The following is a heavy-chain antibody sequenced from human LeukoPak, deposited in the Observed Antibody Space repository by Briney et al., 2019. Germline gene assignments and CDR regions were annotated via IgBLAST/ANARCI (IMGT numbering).Heavy chain of an antibody. CDR2: IYYSGST. CDR3: AREGRTAAAVDY. D-gene: IGHD6-13*01. Sequence: PSETLSLTCTVSGGSISSYYWSWIRQPPGKGLEWIGYIYYSGSTNYNPSLKSRVTISVDTSKNQFSLKLSSVTAADTAVYYCAREGRTAAAVDYWGQGTLVTVSS. J-gene: IGHJ4*02. V-gene: IGHV4-59*01. CDR1: GGSISSYY.